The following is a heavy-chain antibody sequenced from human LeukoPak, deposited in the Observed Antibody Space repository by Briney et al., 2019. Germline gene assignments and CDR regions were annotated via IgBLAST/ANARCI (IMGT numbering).Heavy chain of an antibody. CDR2: IYHSGST. Sequence: SETLSLTCAVSGYSISSGYYWGWIRQPPGKGLEWIGSIYHSGSTYYNLSLKSRVTISVDTSKNQFSLKLSSVTAADTAVYYCARQTPTYFDYWGQGTLVTVSS. CDR3: ARQTPTYFDY. J-gene: IGHJ4*02. CDR1: GYSISSGYY. D-gene: IGHD4-17*01. V-gene: IGHV4-38-2*01.